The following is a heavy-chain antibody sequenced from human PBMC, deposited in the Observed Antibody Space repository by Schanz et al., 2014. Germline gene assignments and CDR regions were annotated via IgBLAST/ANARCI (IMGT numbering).Heavy chain of an antibody. CDR3: AKVAPAATYLDS. CDR1: GSTFSAYW. D-gene: IGHD2-2*01. V-gene: IGHV3-74*01. Sequence: EVKLVESGGGLVQPGGSLRLSCAASGSTFSAYWMHWVRQVPGKGLVWIARINTDETTTKYADSVRGRFTISRDNAKNSLFLQMNSLSAEDTAVYYCAKVAPAATYLDSWGLGTLVTVSS. J-gene: IGHJ4*02. CDR2: INTDETTT.